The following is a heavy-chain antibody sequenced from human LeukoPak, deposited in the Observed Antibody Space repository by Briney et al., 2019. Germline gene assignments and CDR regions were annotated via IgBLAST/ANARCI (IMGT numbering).Heavy chain of an antibody. J-gene: IGHJ6*04. CDR2: ISSSSYI. V-gene: IGHV3-21*01. D-gene: IGHD3-10*01. Sequence: GGSLRLSCAASGFTFSSYSMNWVRQAPGKGLEWVSSISSSSYIYYADSVKGRFTISRDNAKNSLYLQMNSLRAEDTAVYYCARELLWFGEDYYGKDVWGKGTTVTVSS. CDR1: GFTFSSYS. CDR3: ARELLWFGEDYYGKDV.